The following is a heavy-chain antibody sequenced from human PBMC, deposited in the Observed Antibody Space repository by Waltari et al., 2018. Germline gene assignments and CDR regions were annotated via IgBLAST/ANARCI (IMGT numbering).Heavy chain of an antibody. D-gene: IGHD2-15*01. J-gene: IGHJ5*02. CDR1: GGTFSSYA. V-gene: IGHV1-69*13. CDR2: IIPIFGTA. Sequence: QVQLVQSGAEVKKPGSSVKVSCKASGGTFSSYAISWVRQAPGQGLEWMGGIIPIFGTANYAQKFQGRVTITADESTSTAYMELSSLRSEDTAVYYCARYGMGSYCSGGSCYFPWGQGTLVTVSS. CDR3: ARYGMGSYCSGGSCYFP.